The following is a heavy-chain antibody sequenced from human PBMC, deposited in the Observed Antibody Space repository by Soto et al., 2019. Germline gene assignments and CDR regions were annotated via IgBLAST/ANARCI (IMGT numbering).Heavy chain of an antibody. CDR2: VYRTGST. J-gene: IGHJ4*02. Sequence: SETLSLTCAVSGGSISTSNWWSWVRQPPGKGLEWIGEVYRTGSTNYNPSLESRVIVSIDKSKNQFSLKLTSVTAADTAVYYCARARATIAAAAIFDCWGQGTLVTVSS. D-gene: IGHD6-13*01. CDR1: GGSISTSNW. V-gene: IGHV4-4*02. CDR3: ARARATIAAAAIFDC.